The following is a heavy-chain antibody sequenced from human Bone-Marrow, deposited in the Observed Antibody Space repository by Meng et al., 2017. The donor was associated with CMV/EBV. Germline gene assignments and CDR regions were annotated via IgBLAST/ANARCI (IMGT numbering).Heavy chain of an antibody. D-gene: IGHD6-6*01. CDR1: GYSSSSGYY. J-gene: IGHJ4*02. CDR3: GRVEQLVSDY. CDR2: IYHSGRT. V-gene: IGHV4-38-2*02. Sequence: SETLSLTCTVSGYSSSSGYYWAWLRQPPGKGLEWIGSIYHSGRTYSNPSLKSRVTMSVDTSKNHFSLKLSSVNAADTATYFCGRVEQLVSDYWGQGMLVTVSS.